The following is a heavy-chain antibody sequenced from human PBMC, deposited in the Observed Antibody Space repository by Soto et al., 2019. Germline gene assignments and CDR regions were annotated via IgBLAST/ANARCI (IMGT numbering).Heavy chain of an antibody. D-gene: IGHD6-13*01. CDR3: ARGYSSSTPFEDYFDY. Sequence: PWGSLRLSCAASGFTFSRHWMTWVRQAPGKGLEWVANINPYGSEKFSVDSVKGRFTISRDNAKNSLYLQMNSLRAEDTAVYFCARGYSSSTPFEDYFDYLGKEGMVAVSA. CDR1: GFTFSRHW. CDR2: INPYGSEK. V-gene: IGHV3-7*04. J-gene: IGHJ4*02.